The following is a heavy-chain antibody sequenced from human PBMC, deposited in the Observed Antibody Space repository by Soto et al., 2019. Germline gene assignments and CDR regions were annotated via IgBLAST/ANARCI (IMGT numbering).Heavy chain of an antibody. CDR1: GFTFSSYG. D-gene: IGHD3-22*01. V-gene: IGHV3-33*01. CDR3: ARDGGYYDSSGSQPEGTADY. J-gene: IGHJ4*02. Sequence: VGSLRLSCAASGFTFSSYGMHWVRQAPGKGLEWVAVIWYDGSNKYYADSVKGRFTISRDNSKNTLYLQMNSLRAEDTAVYYCARDGGYYDSSGSQPEGTADYWGQGTLVTVSS. CDR2: IWYDGSNK.